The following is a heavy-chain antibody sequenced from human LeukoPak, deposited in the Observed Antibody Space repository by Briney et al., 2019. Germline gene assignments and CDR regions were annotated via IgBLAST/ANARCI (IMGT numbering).Heavy chain of an antibody. CDR3: ARGGRLLWFGELYRY. Sequence: PSETLSLTCAVYGGSFSGYYWSWIRQPPGKGLEWIGEINHSGSTNYNPSLKSRVTISVDTSKNQFSLKLSSVTAADTAVYYCARGGRLLWFGELYRYWGQGTLATVSS. J-gene: IGHJ4*02. CDR1: GGSFSGYY. CDR2: INHSGST. D-gene: IGHD3-10*01. V-gene: IGHV4-34*01.